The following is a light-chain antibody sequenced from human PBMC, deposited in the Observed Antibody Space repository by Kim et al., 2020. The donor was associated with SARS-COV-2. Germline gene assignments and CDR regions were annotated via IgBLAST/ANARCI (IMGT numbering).Light chain of an antibody. CDR2: GAS. J-gene: IGKJ1*01. Sequence: EILMTQSPATLSVSPGERATLSCRASQSVSSNLAWYQQKPGQAPRLLIYGASTRATGIPARFSGCGSGTEFTLTISSLQSEDFALYFCQQYNNWPRTFGQGTKVDIK. CDR3: QQYNNWPRT. V-gene: IGKV3-15*01. CDR1: QSVSSN.